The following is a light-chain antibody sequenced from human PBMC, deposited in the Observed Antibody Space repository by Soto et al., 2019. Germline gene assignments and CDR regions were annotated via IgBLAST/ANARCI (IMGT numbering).Light chain of an antibody. CDR2: GDS. CDR1: QTIDNY. V-gene: IGKV1-39*01. CDR3: QQTYTIPFA. J-gene: IGKJ2*01. Sequence: DMQITQSPSSLSASVGDRVTITCRPSQTIDNYLNWYQHKPGKAPKLLIYGDSTLQSGVSSRFTGSASGTDFTLTSDHLQAEDFATYYCQQTYTIPFAFCKGTKLE.